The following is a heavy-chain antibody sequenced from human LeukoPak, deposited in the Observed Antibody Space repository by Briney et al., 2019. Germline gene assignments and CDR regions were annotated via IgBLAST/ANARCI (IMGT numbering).Heavy chain of an antibody. V-gene: IGHV1-18*01. CDR2: ISAYNGNT. J-gene: IGHJ6*02. CDR1: GYTFTTYG. CDR3: AIAPGGYYYGMDV. D-gene: IGHD3-10*01. Sequence: ASVKVSCKASGYTFTTYGISWVRQAPGQGLEWVGWISAYNGNTNYAQKLQGRVTMTTGTSTSTAYMELRSLRSDDTAVYYCAIAPGGYYYGMDVWGQGTTVTVSS.